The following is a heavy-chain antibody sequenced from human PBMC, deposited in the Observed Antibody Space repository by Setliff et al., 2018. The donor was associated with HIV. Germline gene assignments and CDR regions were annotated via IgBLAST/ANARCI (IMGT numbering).Heavy chain of an antibody. D-gene: IGHD3-22*01. CDR2: IYYTGDT. CDR3: ARHFDYDHTLNPFDL. CDR1: GGTINSGEYY. V-gene: IGHV4-31*03. Sequence: PSETLSLTCTVSGGTINSGEYYWSWSRQHPGKGLEWIGYIYYTGDTYYNPPLKSRVTMSIDTSKNQYSLTLRSVTTADKAVYYCARHFDYDHTLNPFDLWGEGAMVTVSS. J-gene: IGHJ3*01.